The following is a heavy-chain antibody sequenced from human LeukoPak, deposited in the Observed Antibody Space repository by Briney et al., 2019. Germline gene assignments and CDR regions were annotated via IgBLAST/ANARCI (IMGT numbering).Heavy chain of an antibody. Sequence: SETLSLTCTVSGGSISSYYWSWIRQPPGKGLGWIGYIYYSGSTNYNPSLKSRVTISVDTSKNQFSLKLSSVTAADTAVYYCATPGRSGSYDYWGQGTLVTVSS. CDR2: IYYSGST. CDR1: GGSISSYY. CDR3: ATPGRSGSYDY. D-gene: IGHD1-26*01. V-gene: IGHV4-59*01. J-gene: IGHJ4*02.